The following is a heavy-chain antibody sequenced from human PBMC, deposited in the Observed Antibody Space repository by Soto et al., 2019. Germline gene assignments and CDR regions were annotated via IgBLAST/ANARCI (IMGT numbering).Heavy chain of an antibody. CDR2: INPNSGGT. Sequence: GASVKVSCKASGYTFTGYYMHWVRQAPGQGLEWMGWINPNSGGTNYAQKFQGRVTMTRDTSISTAYMELSRLRSDDTAVYYCARDLLEWLDLYGMDVSGQGTKVTVS. D-gene: IGHD3-3*01. CDR3: ARDLLEWLDLYGMDV. J-gene: IGHJ6*02. V-gene: IGHV1-2*02. CDR1: GYTFTGYY.